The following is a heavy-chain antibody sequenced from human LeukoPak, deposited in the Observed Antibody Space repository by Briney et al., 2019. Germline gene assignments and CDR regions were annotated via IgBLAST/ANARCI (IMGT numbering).Heavy chain of an antibody. J-gene: IGHJ5*02. CDR3: ARVHSIAATWFDP. V-gene: IGHV3-7*01. CDR1: GFTFSSYS. D-gene: IGHD6-6*01. CDR2: IKQDGSEK. Sequence: GGSLRLSCAASGFTFSSYSMNWVRQAPGKGLEWVANIKQDGSEKYYVDSVKGRFTISRDNAKNSLYLQMNSLRAEDTAVYYCARVHSIAATWFDPWGQGTLVTVSS.